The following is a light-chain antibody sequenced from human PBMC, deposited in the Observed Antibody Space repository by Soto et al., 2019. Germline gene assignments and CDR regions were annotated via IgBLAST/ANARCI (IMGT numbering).Light chain of an antibody. CDR2: DAS. J-gene: IGKJ1*01. CDR3: QQYVSSPWA. V-gene: IGKV3-11*01. CDR1: QNVRGY. Sequence: EILLTQSPVTLSLSPGERATLSCRASQNVRGYLAWYQQKPGQAPRLLIYDASNRATGIPARFSGSGSGTDFTLTISSLEPEDSAVYYCQQYVSSPWAFGQGTKVDIK.